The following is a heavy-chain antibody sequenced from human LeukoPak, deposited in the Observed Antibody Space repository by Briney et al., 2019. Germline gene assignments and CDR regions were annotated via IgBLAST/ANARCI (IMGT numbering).Heavy chain of an antibody. CDR3: ARQDIVVVRPFDP. Sequence: PSETLSLTCTVSGGSISSSSYYWGWIRQPPGKGLEWIGSIYYSGSTYYNPSLKSRVTISVDTSKNQFSLKLSSMTAADTAVYYCARQDIVVVRPFDPWGQGTLVTVSS. CDR1: GGSISSSSYY. J-gene: IGHJ5*02. D-gene: IGHD2-2*01. CDR2: IYYSGST. V-gene: IGHV4-39*01.